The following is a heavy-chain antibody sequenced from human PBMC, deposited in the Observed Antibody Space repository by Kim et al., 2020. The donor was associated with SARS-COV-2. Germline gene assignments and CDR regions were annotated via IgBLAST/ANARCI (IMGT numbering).Heavy chain of an antibody. J-gene: IGHJ4*02. V-gene: IGHV1-58*01. CDR3: AADGYSGSPFDY. Sequence: NYAQKFQERGTITRDMSSRTAYMELSSLRSEDTAVYYCAADGYSGSPFDYWGQGTLVTVSS. D-gene: IGHD1-26*01.